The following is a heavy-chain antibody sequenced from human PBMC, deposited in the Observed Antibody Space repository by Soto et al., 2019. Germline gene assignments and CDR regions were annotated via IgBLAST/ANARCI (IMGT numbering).Heavy chain of an antibody. CDR3: AGPGREFWSGRHYFDY. CDR1: GFVFSDYA. D-gene: IGHD3-3*01. Sequence: QGQLVESGGGVVQPGKSLRLSCAASGFVFSDYAMHWVRQAPGKGLEWVAFISYDESNTYYVDSVKGRFTISRDNSKNTLYLQMNSLRAEDTAVYYCAGPGREFWSGRHYFDYWGQGTLVTVSS. V-gene: IGHV3-30*03. CDR2: ISYDESNT. J-gene: IGHJ4*02.